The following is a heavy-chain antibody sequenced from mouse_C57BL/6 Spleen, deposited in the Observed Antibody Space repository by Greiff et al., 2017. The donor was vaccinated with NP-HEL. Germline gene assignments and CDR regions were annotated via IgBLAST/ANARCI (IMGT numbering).Heavy chain of an antibody. Sequence: EVKVVESGEGLVKPGGSLKLSCAASGFTFSSYAMSWVRQTPEKRLEWVAYISSGGDYIYYADTVKGRFTISRDNARNTLYLQMSSLKSEDTAMYYCTRGITTVGGFAYWGQGTLVTVSA. CDR2: ISSGGDYI. D-gene: IGHD1-1*01. CDR3: TRGITTVGGFAY. CDR1: GFTFSSYA. J-gene: IGHJ3*01. V-gene: IGHV5-9-1*02.